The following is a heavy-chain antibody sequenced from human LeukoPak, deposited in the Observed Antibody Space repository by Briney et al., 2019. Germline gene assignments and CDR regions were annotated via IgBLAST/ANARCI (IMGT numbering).Heavy chain of an antibody. D-gene: IGHD3-22*01. Sequence: ASVKVSCKASGYTFTSYAMNWVRQAPGQGLEWMGWINTNTGNPTYAQGFTGRFVFSLDTSVSTAYLQISSLKAEDTAVCYCARSRLYYYDSSGYSSITNWFDPWGQGTLVTVSS. J-gene: IGHJ5*02. CDR1: GYTFTSYA. CDR2: INTNTGNP. V-gene: IGHV7-4-1*02. CDR3: ARSRLYYYDSSGYSSITNWFDP.